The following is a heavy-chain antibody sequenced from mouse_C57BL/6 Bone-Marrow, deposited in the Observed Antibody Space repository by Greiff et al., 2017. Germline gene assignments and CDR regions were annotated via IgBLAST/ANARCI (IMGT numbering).Heavy chain of an antibody. D-gene: IGHD4-1*01. CDR2: IYPGGGYT. CDR3: ARGTGNAMDY. Sequence: QVQLQQSGAELVRPGTSVKMSCKASGYTFTNYWIGWAKQRPGHGLEWIGDIYPGGGYTNYTEKFKGKATLTADKSSSTAYMQFSSLTSEDSAIYYCARGTGNAMDYWGQGTSVTVSS. J-gene: IGHJ4*01. V-gene: IGHV1-63*01. CDR1: GYTFTNYW.